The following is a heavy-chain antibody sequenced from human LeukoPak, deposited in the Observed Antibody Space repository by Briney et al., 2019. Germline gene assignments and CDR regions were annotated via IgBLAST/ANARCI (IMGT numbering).Heavy chain of an antibody. CDR1: GGSISSSY. Sequence: SETLSLTCTVSGGSISSSYWSWTRQPAGKGLEWIGRIYTSGSTDYNPSLKSRVTISLDTSKNQFSLKLSSVTVADTAVYYCARTVSGYYFNAWGPGTLVTVSS. CDR3: ARTVSGYYFNA. CDR2: IYTSGST. J-gene: IGHJ5*02. V-gene: IGHV4-4*07. D-gene: IGHD5-12*01.